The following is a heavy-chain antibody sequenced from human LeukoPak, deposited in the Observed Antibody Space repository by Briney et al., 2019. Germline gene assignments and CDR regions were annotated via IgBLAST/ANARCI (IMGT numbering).Heavy chain of an antibody. CDR3: AREGYYGSGSPPSLYFDY. V-gene: IGHV3-23*01. CDR2: ISGGGDTT. CDR1: GFTFRSYA. J-gene: IGHJ4*02. Sequence: GGSLRLSCAASGFTFRSYAMSWVRQAPGKGLEWVSGISGGGDTTYYAGSVKGRLTISRDNSRSTLYLQMNSLRPEDTAIYYCAREGYYGSGSPPSLYFDYWGQGTLVTVSS. D-gene: IGHD3-10*01.